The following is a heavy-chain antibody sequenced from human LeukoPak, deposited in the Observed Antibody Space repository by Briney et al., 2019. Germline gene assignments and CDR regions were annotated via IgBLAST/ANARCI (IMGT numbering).Heavy chain of an antibody. CDR1: GGSFSGYY. Sequence: PSETLSLTCAVYGGSFSGYYWSWIRQPPGKGLEWIGEINHSGSTNYNPSLKSRVTISVDTSKNQFSLKLSSVTAADTAVYYCARRGIVLMVYAIRDAFDIWGQGTMVTVSS. V-gene: IGHV4-34*01. D-gene: IGHD2-8*01. J-gene: IGHJ3*02. CDR3: ARRGIVLMVYAIRDAFDI. CDR2: INHSGST.